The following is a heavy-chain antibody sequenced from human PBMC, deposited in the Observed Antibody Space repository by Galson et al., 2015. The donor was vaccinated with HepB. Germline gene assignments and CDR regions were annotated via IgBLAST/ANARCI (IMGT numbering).Heavy chain of an antibody. CDR3: ARNLRTQPNFHCYAMDV. Sequence: SLRLSCAASGFIFSDYHMTWIRQAPGEGPEWVSYISSSGTNIYYTESVMGRFTISRDNAKNSLYLQMSSLRAEDTAVYYCARNLRTQPNFHCYAMDVWGQGTTVTVSS. V-gene: IGHV3-11*01. CDR2: ISSSGTNI. J-gene: IGHJ6*02. D-gene: IGHD2-8*01. CDR1: GFIFSDYH.